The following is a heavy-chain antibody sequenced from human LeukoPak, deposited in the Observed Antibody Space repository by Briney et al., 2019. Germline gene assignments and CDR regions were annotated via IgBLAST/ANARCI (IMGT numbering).Heavy chain of an antibody. J-gene: IGHJ4*02. Sequence: ASVKVSCKASGYTFTSYDINWVRQATGQGLEWMGWMNPNSGDTGYAQKFQGRVTMTRNTSISTAYMELSSLRSEDTAVYYCARAPAAGTDFFDYWGQGTLVTVSS. CDR1: GYTFTSYD. CDR2: MNPNSGDT. D-gene: IGHD6-13*01. CDR3: ARAPAAGTDFFDY. V-gene: IGHV1-8*01.